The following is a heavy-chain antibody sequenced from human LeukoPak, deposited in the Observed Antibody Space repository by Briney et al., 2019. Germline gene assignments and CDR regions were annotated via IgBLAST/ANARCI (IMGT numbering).Heavy chain of an antibody. CDR1: GFTFSSYS. CDR3: ARASGFFGVVTDWFDP. CDR2: ISSSSSTI. V-gene: IGHV3-48*02. J-gene: IGHJ5*02. Sequence: GGSLRLSCAASGFTFSSYSMNWVRQAPGKGLEWVSYISSSSSTIYYADSVKGRFTISRDNAKNSLYLQMNSLRDEDTAVYYCARASGFFGVVTDWFDPWGQGTLVTVSS. D-gene: IGHD3-3*01.